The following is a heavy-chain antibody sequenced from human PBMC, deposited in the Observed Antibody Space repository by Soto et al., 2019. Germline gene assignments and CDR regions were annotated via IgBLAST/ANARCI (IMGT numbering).Heavy chain of an antibody. CDR3: AKDTVINYYYYGMDV. CDR1: GASISSDYY. Sequence: TLSLTCTVSGASISSDYYWSFIRQPPGKGLEWIGYINYSGSTHYNPSLKSRVTISVDTSKNQFSLKLSSMTAADTAVYYCAKDTVINYYYYGMDVWGQGTTVTVSS. V-gene: IGHV4-30-4*01. CDR2: INYSGST. D-gene: IGHD4-17*01. J-gene: IGHJ6*02.